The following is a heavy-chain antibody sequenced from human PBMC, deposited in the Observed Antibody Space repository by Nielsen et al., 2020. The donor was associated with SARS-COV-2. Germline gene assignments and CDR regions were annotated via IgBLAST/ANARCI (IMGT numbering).Heavy chain of an antibody. J-gene: IGHJ4*02. CDR3: VKVLYREGFDFDH. D-gene: IGHD3-16*01. CDR1: GFMFDDFA. CDR2: ISWDGGTV. V-gene: IGHV3-9*01. Sequence: GGSLRLSCAAYGFMFDDFAMHWVRQAPRKGLEWVAGISWDGGTVGFADSVQGRFSISRDNAKNSLFLQMNSLRADDTALYYCVKVLYREGFDFDHWGQGALVTVSS.